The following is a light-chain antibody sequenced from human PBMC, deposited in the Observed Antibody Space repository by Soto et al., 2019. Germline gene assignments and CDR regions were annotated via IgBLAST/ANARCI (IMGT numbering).Light chain of an antibody. CDR3: QQYDNSPPT. CDR2: AAS. V-gene: IGKV3-20*01. CDR1: QSVSSSS. Sequence: EIVLTQSPGTLSASPGERVTLSCRASQSVSSSSLAWYQQKPGQAPRLLIYAASSRATGIPDRFSGSGSGTDFTLTISRLEPEDFAVYSCQQYDNSPPTVGQRTKVDIX. J-gene: IGKJ1*01.